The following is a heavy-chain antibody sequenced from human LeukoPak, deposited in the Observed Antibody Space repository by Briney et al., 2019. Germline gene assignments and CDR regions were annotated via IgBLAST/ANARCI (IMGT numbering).Heavy chain of an antibody. D-gene: IGHD3-22*01. V-gene: IGHV1-2*02. CDR2: INPNSGGT. Sequence: VASVKVSCKASGYTFTGYYMHWARQAPGQGLEWMGWINPNSGGTNYAQKFQGRVTMTRDTSISTAYMELSRLRSDDTAVYYCARSDYYYDSSGYYYRDIDYWGQGTLVTVSS. CDR3: ARSDYYYDSSGYYYRDIDY. J-gene: IGHJ4*02. CDR1: GYTFTGYY.